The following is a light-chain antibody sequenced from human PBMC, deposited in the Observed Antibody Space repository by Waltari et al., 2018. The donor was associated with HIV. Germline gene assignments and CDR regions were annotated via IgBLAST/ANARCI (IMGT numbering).Light chain of an antibody. CDR3: QQYINSPPYT. Sequence: EILLTQSPATLSVSPGERVTLPCRASQSLSGDLAWYQQKPGQAPRLLIYGTSSRATDIPARFSGSGSGTDYSLTISSLQSEDTAVYYCQQYINSPPYTFGQGTKLEIK. V-gene: IGKV3-15*01. CDR2: GTS. CDR1: QSLSGD. J-gene: IGKJ2*01.